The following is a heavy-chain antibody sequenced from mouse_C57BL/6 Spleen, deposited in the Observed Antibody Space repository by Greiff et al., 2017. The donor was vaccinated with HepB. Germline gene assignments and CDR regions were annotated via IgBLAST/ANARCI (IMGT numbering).Heavy chain of an antibody. D-gene: IGHD4-1*01. CDR2: IWSGGST. CDR1: GFSLTSYG. J-gene: IGHJ4*01. Sequence: VKVVESGPGLVQPSQSLSITCTVSGFSLTSYGVHWVRQSPGKGLEWLGVIWSGGSTDYNAAFISRLSISKDNSKSQVFFKMNSLQADDTAIYYCARIPNGDYYAMDYWGQGTSVTVSS. CDR3: ARIPNGDYYAMDY. V-gene: IGHV2-2*01.